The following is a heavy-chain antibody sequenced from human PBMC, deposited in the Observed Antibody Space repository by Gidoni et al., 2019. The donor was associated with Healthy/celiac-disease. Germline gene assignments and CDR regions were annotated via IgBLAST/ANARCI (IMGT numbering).Heavy chain of an antibody. J-gene: IGHJ4*02. CDR3: ARQAVQLRTSNNIVVVIETCDY. D-gene: IGHD2-21*01. V-gene: IGHV4-39*01. Sequence: QLQLQESGPGLVKPSETLSLPCTVAGGSISSSSYYWGWIRQPPGKGLEWIGSIYYSESTYDNPSLKSRVTISVDTSKNQFSLKLSSVTAADTAVYYCARQAVQLRTSNNIVVVIETCDYWGQGTLVTVSS. CDR1: GGSISSSSYY. CDR2: IYYSEST.